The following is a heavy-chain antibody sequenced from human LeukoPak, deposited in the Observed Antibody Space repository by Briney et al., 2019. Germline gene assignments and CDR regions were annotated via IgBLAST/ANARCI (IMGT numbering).Heavy chain of an antibody. J-gene: IGHJ4*02. V-gene: IGHV3-7*01. CDR3: ARDRVLDY. CDR2: IKQDGSEK. D-gene: IGHD3-10*01. CDR1: EFTFSNYW. Sequence: GGSLRLSCAASEFTFSNYWMSWVRQPPGKALEWVANIKQDGSEKYYVDSVKGRFTISRDNAKNSLYLQMNSLRAEDTAVYYCARDRVLDYWGQGTLVTVSS.